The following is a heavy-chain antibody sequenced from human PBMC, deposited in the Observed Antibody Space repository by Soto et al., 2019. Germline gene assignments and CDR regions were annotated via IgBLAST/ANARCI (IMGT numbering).Heavy chain of an antibody. J-gene: IGHJ5*02. D-gene: IGHD3-22*01. V-gene: IGHV3-23*01. CDR3: AKDRFRDYYDTSASWFDP. CDR2: ISGSCGST. CDR1: GFTFSSYA. Sequence: EVQLLESGGGLVQPGGSLRLSCAASGFTFSSYAMSWVRQAPGKGLEWVSAISGSCGSTYYADSVKGRFTISRDNSKNTLSLQMNSLRAEDTAVYYCAKDRFRDYYDTSASWFDPWGQGTLVTVSS.